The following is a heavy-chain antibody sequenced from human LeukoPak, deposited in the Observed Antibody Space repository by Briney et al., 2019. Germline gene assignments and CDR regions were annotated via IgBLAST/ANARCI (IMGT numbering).Heavy chain of an antibody. V-gene: IGHV4-59*01. D-gene: IGHD4-17*01. CDR2: IYYSGST. CDR1: GGSISSYY. Sequence: PSETLSLTCTVSGGSISSYYWSWIRQPPGKGLEWIGYIYYSGSTNYNPSLKSRVTISVDTSKNQFSLKLSSVTAADTAVYYCARGRTTVTTLGFDYWGQGTLVTVSS. CDR3: ARGRTTVTTLGFDY. J-gene: IGHJ4*02.